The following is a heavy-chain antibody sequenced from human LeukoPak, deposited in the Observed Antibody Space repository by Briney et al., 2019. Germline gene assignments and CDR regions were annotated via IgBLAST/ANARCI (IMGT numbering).Heavy chain of an antibody. CDR2: IYYSGST. V-gene: IGHV4-59*12. Sequence: SETLSLTCTVSGGSISSYYWSWIRQPPGKGLEWIGYIYYSGSTNYNPSLKSRVTISVDTSKNQFSLKLSSVTAADTAVYYCAGSSSGSYYLYFDYWGQGTLVTVSS. D-gene: IGHD3-10*01. J-gene: IGHJ4*02. CDR3: AGSSSGSYYLYFDY. CDR1: GGSISSYY.